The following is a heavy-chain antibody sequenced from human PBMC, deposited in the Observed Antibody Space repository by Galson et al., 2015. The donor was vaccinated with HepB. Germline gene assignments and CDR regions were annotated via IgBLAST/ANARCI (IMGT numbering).Heavy chain of an antibody. V-gene: IGHV3-23*01. CDR2: ISGSGGST. J-gene: IGHJ4*02. D-gene: IGHD2-15*01. CDR3: AKDCSGGSCTGFDY. Sequence: SLRLSCAASGFTFSSYAMSWVRQAPGKGLEWVSAISGSGGSTYYADPVKGRFTISRDNSKNTLYLQMNSLRAEDTAVYYCAKDCSGGSCTGFDYWGQGTLVTVSS. CDR1: GFTFSSYA.